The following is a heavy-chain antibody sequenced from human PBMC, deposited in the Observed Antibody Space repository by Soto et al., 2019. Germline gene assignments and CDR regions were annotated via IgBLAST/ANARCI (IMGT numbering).Heavy chain of an antibody. D-gene: IGHD6-19*01. CDR2: IWYDGSNK. CDR1: GFTFGTYA. V-gene: IGHV3-33*01. CDR3: ARDRIAVAGTGYYFDS. J-gene: IGHJ4*02. Sequence: PGGSLRLSCAASGFTFGTYAMHWVRQAPGKGLEWVAVIWYDGSNKYYTDSVKGRFTISRDNSKNTLYLQMNSLRAEDTAVYYCARDRIAVAGTGYYFDSWGQGALVTVSS.